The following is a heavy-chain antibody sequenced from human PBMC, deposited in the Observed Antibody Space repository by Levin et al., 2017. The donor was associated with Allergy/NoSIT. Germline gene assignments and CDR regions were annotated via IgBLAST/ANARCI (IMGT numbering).Heavy chain of an antibody. V-gene: IGHV3-74*03. J-gene: IGHJ4*02. CDR2: VSSDGSNI. CDR1: GFLFNTYW. D-gene: IGHD2-21*02. CDR3: ASLSGGDARGRY. Sequence: GGSLRLSCEASGFLFNTYWMHWVRQVPGEGLEWVSRVSSDGSNIAYADSVKGRCTISRDNAKNTLYLQLNSLRADDSAIYYCASLSGGDARGRYWGWGTLVTVSS.